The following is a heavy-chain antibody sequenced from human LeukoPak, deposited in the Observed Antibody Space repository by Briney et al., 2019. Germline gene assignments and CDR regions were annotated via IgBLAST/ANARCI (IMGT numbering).Heavy chain of an antibody. CDR3: AMCSGGSCLNYYGMDV. D-gene: IGHD2-15*01. J-gene: IGHJ6*02. V-gene: IGHV3-23*01. CDR2: ISNNGGYT. Sequence: GGSLRLSCAASGFTFSSSAMSWVRQAPGKGLEWVSAISNNGGYTYHADSVQGRFTISRDNSKSTLCLQMNSLRAEDTAVYYCAMCSGGSCLNYYGMDVWGQGTTVTVSS. CDR1: GFTFSSSA.